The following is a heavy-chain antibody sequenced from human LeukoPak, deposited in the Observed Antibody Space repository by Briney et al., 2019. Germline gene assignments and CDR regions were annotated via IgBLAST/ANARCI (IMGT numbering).Heavy chain of an antibody. CDR3: ARRLPDYYDDGGYFDY. J-gene: IGHJ4*02. CDR1: GGSISNYY. V-gene: IGHV4-59*08. CDR2: VYSSGST. D-gene: IGHD3-22*01. Sequence: SETLSLTCTVSGGSISNYYWNWIRQPPGKGLEWIGYVYSSGSTNYNPSLKSRVTISADTSRNQFSLNLNSVTAADTTVYYCARRLPDYYDDGGYFDYWGQGTPVTVSP.